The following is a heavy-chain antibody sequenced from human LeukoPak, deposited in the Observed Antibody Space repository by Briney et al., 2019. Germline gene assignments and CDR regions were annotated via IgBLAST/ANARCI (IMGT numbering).Heavy chain of an antibody. CDR2: IYYSGST. CDR3: ARGIRAYDSSGYYYYGMDV. CDR1: GGSISSYY. Sequence: ETLSLTCPVSGGSISSYYWNWIRQPPGKGLEWIGYIYYSGSTKYNPSLKSRVTISIDTSKNQFSLKLSSVTAADTAVYYCARGIRAYDSSGYYYYGMDVWGQGTTVTVSS. D-gene: IGHD3-22*01. V-gene: IGHV4-59*01. J-gene: IGHJ6*02.